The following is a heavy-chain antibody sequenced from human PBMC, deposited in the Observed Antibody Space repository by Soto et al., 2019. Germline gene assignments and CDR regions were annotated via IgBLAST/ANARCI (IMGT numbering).Heavy chain of an antibody. CDR1: GGSISSGDYY. CDR2: IYYSGST. D-gene: IGHD2-2*02. Sequence: QVQLQESGPGLVKPSQTLSLTCTVSGGSISSGDYYWSWIRQPPGKGLEWIGYIYYSGSTYYNPSLKRPVTIPGDTSTKQSSLKLTAVTAADTAVSYCARGNTPVDHWGQGTLVTVSS. J-gene: IGHJ4*02. V-gene: IGHV4-30-4*01. CDR3: ARGNTPVDH.